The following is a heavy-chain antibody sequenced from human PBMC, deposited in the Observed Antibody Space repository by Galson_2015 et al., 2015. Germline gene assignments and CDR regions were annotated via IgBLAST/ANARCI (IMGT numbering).Heavy chain of an antibody. CDR2: INSDGTDK. J-gene: IGHJ4*02. V-gene: IGHV3-74*01. Sequence: SLRLSCAASGFTLSSDWMHWVRQAPGKGLVWVSRINSDGTDKTYADSVKGRFTISRDNAKNTLYLQMNSLRAEDTAVYYCARDPLWDRTVGFDYWGQGTLVTVSS. CDR3: ARDPLWDRTVGFDY. D-gene: IGHD3-16*01. CDR1: GFTLSSDW.